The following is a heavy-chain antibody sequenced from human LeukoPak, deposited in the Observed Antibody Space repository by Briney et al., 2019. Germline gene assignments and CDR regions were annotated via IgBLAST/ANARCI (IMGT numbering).Heavy chain of an antibody. CDR1: GFTLSSYW. Sequence: GGSLILSCAASGFTLSSYWMSWVRQAPGKGLEWVANIKPDGSEKYYVDSVKGRFTISRDNAKNSLYLQMNSLRAEDTAVYYCTRDYFDYWVLGTLVTVSS. CDR2: IKPDGSEK. CDR3: TRDYFDY. V-gene: IGHV3-7*01. J-gene: IGHJ4*02.